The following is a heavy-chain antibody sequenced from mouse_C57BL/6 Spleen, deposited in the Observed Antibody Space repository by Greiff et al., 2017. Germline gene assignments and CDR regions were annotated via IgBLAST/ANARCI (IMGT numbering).Heavy chain of an antibody. CDR2: IYPGDGDT. CDR1: GYAFSSSW. J-gene: IGHJ4*01. V-gene: IGHV1-82*01. CDR3: ARGAITTVHYYAMDY. Sequence: LEESGPELVKPGASVKISCKASGYAFSSSWMNWVKQRPGKGLEWIGRIYPGDGDTNYNGKFKGKATLTADKSSSTAYMQLSSLTSEDSAVYFCARGAITTVHYYAMDYWGQGTSVTVSS. D-gene: IGHD1-1*01.